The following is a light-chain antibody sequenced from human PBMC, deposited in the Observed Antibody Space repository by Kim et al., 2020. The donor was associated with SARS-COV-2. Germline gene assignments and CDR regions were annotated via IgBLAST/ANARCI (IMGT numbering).Light chain of an antibody. Sequence: DVQMTQSPLSLSASVGDTVTITCRASQTVGSHLNWFQQKPGKVPKLLIFGASNLQRGAPSRFSGSGSVTDFTLTISSLQPEDFVTFYFQQTYSIPTFGPGTKVDIK. CDR2: GAS. J-gene: IGKJ1*01. V-gene: IGKV1-39*01. CDR3: QQTYSIPT. CDR1: QTVGSH.